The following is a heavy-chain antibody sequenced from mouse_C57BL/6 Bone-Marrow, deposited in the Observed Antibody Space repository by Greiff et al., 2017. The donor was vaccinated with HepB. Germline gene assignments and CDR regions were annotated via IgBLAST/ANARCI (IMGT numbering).Heavy chain of an antibody. D-gene: IGHD2-3*01. J-gene: IGHJ3*01. V-gene: IGHV1-81*01. CDR2: IYPRSGNT. CDR3: ARVTYEAY. CDR1: GYTFTSYG. Sequence: VQGVESGAELARPGASVKLSCKASGYTFTSYGISWVKQRTGQGLEWIGEIYPRSGNTYYNEKFKGKATLTADKSPSTAYMELRSLTSEDSAVYFCARVTYEAYWGQGTLVTVSA.